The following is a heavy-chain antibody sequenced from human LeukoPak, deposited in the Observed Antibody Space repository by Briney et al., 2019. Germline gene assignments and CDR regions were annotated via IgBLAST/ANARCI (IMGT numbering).Heavy chain of an antibody. V-gene: IGHV4-34*01. D-gene: IGHD2-2*01. CDR2: INHSGST. CDR3: ARAPISSSSSNYYYYMDV. J-gene: IGHJ6*03. Sequence: SETLSLTCSVSGGPITEYYWSWIRQPPGKGLEWIGEINHSGSTNYNPTLKSRVTISVDTSKNQFSLKLSSVTAADTAVYYCARAPISSSSSNYYYYMDVWGKGTTVTVSS. CDR1: GGPITEYY.